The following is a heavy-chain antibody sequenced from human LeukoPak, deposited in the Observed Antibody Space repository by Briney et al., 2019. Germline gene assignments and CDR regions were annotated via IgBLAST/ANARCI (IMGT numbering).Heavy chain of an antibody. D-gene: IGHD4-23*01. CDR2: IRYDESTK. Sequence: GGSLRLSCAASGFTFSSYSMNWVRQAPGKGLEWVAFIRYDESTKFYADSVKGRFTISRDNSKTTLYLQMNSLRADDTAVYYCAKDLPTPYFDYWGQGTLVTVSS. CDR1: GFTFSSYS. V-gene: IGHV3-30*02. CDR3: AKDLPTPYFDY. J-gene: IGHJ4*02.